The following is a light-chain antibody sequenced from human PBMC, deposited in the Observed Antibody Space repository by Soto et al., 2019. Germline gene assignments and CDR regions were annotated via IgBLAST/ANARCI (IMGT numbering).Light chain of an antibody. CDR3: QQCYMGWT. V-gene: IGKV1-5*01. J-gene: IGKJ1*01. CDR1: QSIGRF. CDR2: DAS. Sequence: DIQITQSPYTLSASVGDRVTITCRASQSIGRFLAWYQHQPGKAPKLLIYDASTLESGVPSRFSGTGSGTEFTFSITSLQPEDFGTYYCQQCYMGWTFGQGTKVDIK.